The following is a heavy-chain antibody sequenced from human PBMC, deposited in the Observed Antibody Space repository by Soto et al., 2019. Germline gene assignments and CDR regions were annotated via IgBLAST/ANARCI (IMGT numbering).Heavy chain of an antibody. D-gene: IGHD2-2*01. CDR1: GFIFSDFS. CDR2: IGSSGGYI. V-gene: IGHV3-21*01. CDR3: AREKKHQSLGGRFGMDV. J-gene: IGHJ6*02. Sequence: GGSLRLSCAVSGFIFSDFSMNWVRQAPGKGLEWDASIGSSGGYIFYADSVKGRFTISRDNAKKSLDLQINSLRAEDTAVYYCAREKKHQSLGGRFGMDVWGQGTTVTVSS.